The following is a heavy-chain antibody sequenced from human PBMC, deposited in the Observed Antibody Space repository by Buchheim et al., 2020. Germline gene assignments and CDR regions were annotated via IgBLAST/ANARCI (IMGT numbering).Heavy chain of an antibody. CDR1: GGSFSGXY. CDR2: INHSGST. J-gene: IGHJ5*02. CDR3: AREGDGSGTLNWFDP. V-gene: IGHV4-34*01. Sequence: QVQLQQWGAGLLKPSETLSLTCAVYGGSFSGXYWSWIRQPPGKGLEWIGEINHSGSTNYNPYLKSRITXSVDTSKNQFSLKLSSVTAADTAVYYCAREGDGSGTLNWFDPWGQGTL. D-gene: IGHD3-10*01.